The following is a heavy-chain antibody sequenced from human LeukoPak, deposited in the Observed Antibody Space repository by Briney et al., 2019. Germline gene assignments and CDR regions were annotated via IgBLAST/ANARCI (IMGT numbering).Heavy chain of an antibody. CDR1: GYTFTGYY. J-gene: IGHJ6*02. Sequence: GASVKVSCKASGYTFTGYYMHWVRQAPGQGLEWMGWINPNSGGTNYAQKFQGRVTMTRDTSISTAYMELSRLRSDDTAVYYCARVEGILTGYRYSYYYYYGMDVWGQGTTVTVSS. D-gene: IGHD3-9*01. CDR2: INPNSGGT. CDR3: ARVEGILTGYRYSYYYYYGMDV. V-gene: IGHV1-2*02.